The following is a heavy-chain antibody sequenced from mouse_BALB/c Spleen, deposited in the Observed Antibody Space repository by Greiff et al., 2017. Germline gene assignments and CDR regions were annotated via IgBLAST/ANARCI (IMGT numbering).Heavy chain of an antibody. CDR3: TRLSGYDRYFDV. V-gene: IGHV1S22*01. D-gene: IGHD2-2*01. CDR2: IYPGSGST. J-gene: IGHJ1*01. Sequence: LQQPGSELVRPGASVKLSCKASGYTFTSYWMHWVKQRHGQGLEWIGNIYPGSGSTNYDEKFKSKGTLTVDTSSSTAYMHLSSLTSEDSAVYYCTRLSGYDRYFDVWGAGTTVTVSS. CDR1: GYTFTSYW.